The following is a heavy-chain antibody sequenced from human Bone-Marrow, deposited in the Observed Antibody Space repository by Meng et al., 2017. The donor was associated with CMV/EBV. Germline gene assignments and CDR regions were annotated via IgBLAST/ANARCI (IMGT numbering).Heavy chain of an antibody. Sequence: SGFTFSSYGMGWVGQAPGKGLEWVSGISGSGGSTYYADSVKGRFTISRDNSKNTLYVQMNSLRAEDTAVYYCAKDRGMYSSGSYFDYWGQGALVTVSS. D-gene: IGHD6-19*01. J-gene: IGHJ4*02. CDR3: AKDRGMYSSGSYFDY. V-gene: IGHV3-23*01. CDR1: GFTFSSYG. CDR2: ISGSGGST.